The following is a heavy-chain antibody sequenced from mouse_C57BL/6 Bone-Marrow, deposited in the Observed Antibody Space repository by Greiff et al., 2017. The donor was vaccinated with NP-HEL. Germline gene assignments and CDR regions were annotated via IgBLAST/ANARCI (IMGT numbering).Heavy chain of an antibody. CDR2: IYPGSGST. CDR1: GYTFTSYW. D-gene: IGHD1-1*01. V-gene: IGHV1-55*01. CDR3: ARDRAVITTVVVRYFDV. Sequence: QVQLQQPGAELVKPGASVKMSCKASGYTFTSYWITWVKQRPGQGLEWIGDIYPGSGSTNYNEKFKSKATLTVDTSSSTAYMQLSSLTSEDSAVYYCARDRAVITTVVVRYFDVWGTGTTVTVSS. J-gene: IGHJ1*03.